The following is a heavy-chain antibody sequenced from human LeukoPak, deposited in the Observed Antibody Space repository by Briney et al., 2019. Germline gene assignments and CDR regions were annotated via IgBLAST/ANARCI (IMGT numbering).Heavy chain of an antibody. CDR3: ARDSEPGLIYYFDY. Sequence: PGGSLRLPCAASGFTFSDYYMTWIRQAPGRGLEWVSYISSSGSSIYYSDSVKGRFTISRDNAKNSLYLQMNSLRAEDTAVYYCARDSEPGLIYYFDYWGQGTLVTVSS. CDR2: ISSSGSSI. J-gene: IGHJ4*02. V-gene: IGHV3-11*04. D-gene: IGHD3/OR15-3a*01. CDR1: GFTFSDYY.